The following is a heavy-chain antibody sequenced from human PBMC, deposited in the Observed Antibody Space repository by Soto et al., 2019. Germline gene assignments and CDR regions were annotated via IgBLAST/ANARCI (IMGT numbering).Heavy chain of an antibody. V-gene: IGHV1-2*04. D-gene: IGHD3-10*01. CDR2: INPNSGGT. Sequence: GASVKVSCKASGYTFTGYYMHWVRQAPGQGLEWMGWINPNSGGTNYAQKFQGWVTMTRDTSNSTAYMELSRLRSDDTAVYYCASPKTSDSGGYYAYWGQGTLVTVSS. J-gene: IGHJ4*02. CDR3: ASPKTSDSGGYYAY. CDR1: GYTFTGYY.